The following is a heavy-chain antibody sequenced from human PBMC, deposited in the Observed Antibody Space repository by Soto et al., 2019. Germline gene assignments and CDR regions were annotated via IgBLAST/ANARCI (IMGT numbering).Heavy chain of an antibody. CDR1: GFTFSSYS. J-gene: IGHJ5*02. D-gene: IGHD6-6*01. CDR2: ISSSSSTI. V-gene: IGHV3-48*01. CDR3: ARGLGYSSSMGP. Sequence: GGSLRLSCAASGFTFSSYSMNWVRQAPGKGLEWVSYISSSSSTIYYADSVKGRFTISRDNAKNSLYLQMNSLRAEDTAVYYCARGLGYSSSMGPWGQGTLVTSPQ.